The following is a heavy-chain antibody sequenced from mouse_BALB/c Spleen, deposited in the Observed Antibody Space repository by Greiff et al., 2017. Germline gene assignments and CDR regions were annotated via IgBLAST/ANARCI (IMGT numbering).Heavy chain of an antibody. CDR1: GFTFSSYA. V-gene: IGHV5-6-5*01. Sequence: EVNVVESGGGLVKPGGSLKLSCAASGFTFSSYAMSWVRQTPEKRLEWVASISSGGSTYYPDSVKGRFTISRDNARNILYLQMSSLRSEDTAMYYCAPHYYGFAYWGQGTLVTVSA. CDR3: APHYYGFAY. CDR2: ISSGGST. D-gene: IGHD1-2*01. J-gene: IGHJ3*01.